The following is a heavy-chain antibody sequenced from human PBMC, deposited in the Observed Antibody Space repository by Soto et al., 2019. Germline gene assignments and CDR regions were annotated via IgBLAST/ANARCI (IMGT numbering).Heavy chain of an antibody. CDR2: ISAYNGNT. CDR3: ARDFGNDLSAPGAVFDS. D-gene: IGHD3-16*01. J-gene: IGHJ4*02. V-gene: IGHV1-18*01. CDR1: GYYFKTYG. Sequence: SVKVSCKAFGYYFKTYGITWVRQAPGLGLEWVGWISAYNGNTNYGQKFQGRVTTTTDASTTTAYMELRGLRSDHTAVYFCARDFGNDLSAPGAVFDSWGQGTLVPVPS.